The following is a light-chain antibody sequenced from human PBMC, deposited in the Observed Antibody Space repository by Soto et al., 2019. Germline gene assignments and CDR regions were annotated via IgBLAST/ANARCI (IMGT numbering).Light chain of an antibody. CDR2: WAS. Sequence: DVVLTPSPDSLSVSLGARATINCKSSQSVLYKSNNKNYLAWYQQKSGQPPKLLIHWASTRESGVPARFSGSGSGTDFTLTITSLQAEDVAVYYCQQYFTVPLTFGRGTKVDIK. V-gene: IGKV4-1*01. CDR1: QSVLYKSNNKNY. CDR3: QQYFTVPLT. J-gene: IGKJ4*01.